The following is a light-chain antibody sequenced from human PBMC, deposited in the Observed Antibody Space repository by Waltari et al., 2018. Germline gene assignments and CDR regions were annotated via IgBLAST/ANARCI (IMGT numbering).Light chain of an antibody. Sequence: SYELTQPPSAYVSQGQPARITCSGEALAQQYAHWYQQKPGQATMLLIYKDNERPSGIPERFSWSSSGTTVTLTISGVQAEDEADYYCQSEVNSRTYAILFGGGTKVTVL. CDR2: KDN. CDR3: QSEVNSRTYAIL. CDR1: ALAQQY. V-gene: IGLV3-25*03. J-gene: IGLJ2*01.